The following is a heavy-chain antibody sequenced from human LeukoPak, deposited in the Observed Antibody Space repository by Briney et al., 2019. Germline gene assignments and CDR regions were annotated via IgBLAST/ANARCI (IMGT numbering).Heavy chain of an antibody. D-gene: IGHD3-10*01. CDR3: ARDSRHGSGIDMYGPHTGFDY. CDR1: GFTFSSYA. J-gene: IGHJ4*02. CDR2: ISYDGSNK. V-gene: IGHV3-30-3*01. Sequence: PGRSLRLSCAASGFTFSSYAMHWVRQAPGKGLEWVAVISYDGSNKYYADSVKGRFTISRDNSKNTLYLQMNSLRAEDTAVYYCARDSRHGSGIDMYGPHTGFDYWGQGTLVTVSS.